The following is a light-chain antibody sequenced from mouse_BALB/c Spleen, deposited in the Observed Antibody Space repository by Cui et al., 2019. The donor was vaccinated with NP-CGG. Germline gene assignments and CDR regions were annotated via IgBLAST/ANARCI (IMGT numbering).Light chain of an antibody. CDR3: ALWYSNHWV. Sequence: HAVMPESAATTTSPGETVTLTCRSSTGTVTTSNYANWVQEKPDHLFTGLIGGTNNRAPGVPARFSGSLIGDKAALTITGAQTEDEAIYFCALWYSNHWVFGGGTKLTVL. V-gene: IGLV1*01. CDR1: TGTVTTSNY. CDR2: GTN. J-gene: IGLJ1*01.